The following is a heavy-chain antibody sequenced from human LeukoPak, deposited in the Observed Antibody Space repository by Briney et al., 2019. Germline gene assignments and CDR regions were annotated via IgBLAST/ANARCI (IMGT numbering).Heavy chain of an antibody. CDR1: RFTFNSYA. CDR3: AKDESYGDYVKSFDY. V-gene: IGHV3-23*01. CDR2: IGGSNGIT. J-gene: IGHJ4*02. D-gene: IGHD4-17*01. Sequence: GGSLRLSCAASRFTFNSYAMSWVRQAPGKGLEWVSVIGGSNGITFYVGSVKGRFTISRDNSKNTLYLQMNSLRAEDTAVYYCAKDESYGDYVKSFDYWGQGTLVTVSS.